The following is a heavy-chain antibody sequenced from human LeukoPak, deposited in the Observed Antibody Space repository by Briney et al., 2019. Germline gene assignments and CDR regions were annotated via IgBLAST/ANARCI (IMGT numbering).Heavy chain of an antibody. CDR2: IYSGGST. D-gene: IGHD3-22*01. J-gene: IGHJ4*02. CDR3: ARFRDYYDSSGYLDY. CDR1: GFTVSSNY. V-gene: IGHV3-66*01. Sequence: PGGSLRLSCAASGFTVSSNYMSWVRQAPGKGLEWVSVIYSGGSTYYADSVKGRFTISRDNSKNTLYFQMNSLRAEDTAVYYCARFRDYYDSSGYLDYWGQGTLVTVSS.